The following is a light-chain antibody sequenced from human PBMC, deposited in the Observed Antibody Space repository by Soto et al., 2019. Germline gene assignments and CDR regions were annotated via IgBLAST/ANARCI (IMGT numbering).Light chain of an antibody. Sequence: EIVLTQSPGTLSLSPGERATLSCRASQSVSSSYLAWYQQKPGQAPRLLIYGASNRATGIPDRFSGSGSGTDFTLTISSLQPDDFATYYCQQYMSYSFGQGTKVDIK. CDR3: QQYMSYS. CDR2: GAS. V-gene: IGKV3-20*01. CDR1: QSVSSSY. J-gene: IGKJ1*01.